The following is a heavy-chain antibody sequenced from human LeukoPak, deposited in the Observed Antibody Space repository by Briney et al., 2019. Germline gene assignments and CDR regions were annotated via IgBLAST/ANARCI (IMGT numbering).Heavy chain of an antibody. CDR1: GGSISSYY. Sequence: SETLTLTCTVSGGSISSYYWNWIRQPPGQGLEWIGYIYYSGSTNYNPSLKSRVTISVDTSKNQFSLKLISVTAADTAVYYCARGGRDSTIPDYWGQGTLVTVSS. CDR2: IYYSGST. CDR3: ARGGRDSTIPDY. J-gene: IGHJ4*02. V-gene: IGHV4-59*01. D-gene: IGHD5/OR15-5a*01.